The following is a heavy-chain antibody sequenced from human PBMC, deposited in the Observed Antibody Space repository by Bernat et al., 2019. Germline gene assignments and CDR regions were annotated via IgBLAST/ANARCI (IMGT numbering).Heavy chain of an antibody. V-gene: IGHV3-23*04. CDR1: GFIFNNYA. CDR2: ITGNGIST. D-gene: IGHD6-19*01. CDR3: ARDGSGWLFDC. Sequence: EVQLVESGGGLVQPGGSLRLSCAPSGFIFNNYAMSWVRQFPGKGLEWVSAITGNGISTYYADSVKGRFTISIDNSTNTLYLQMNNLRAADTAIYYCARDGSGWLFDCWGQGTLVTVSS. J-gene: IGHJ4*02.